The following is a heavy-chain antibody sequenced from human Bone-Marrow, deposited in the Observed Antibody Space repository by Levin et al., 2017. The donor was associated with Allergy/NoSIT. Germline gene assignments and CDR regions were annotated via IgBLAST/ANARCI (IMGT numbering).Heavy chain of an antibody. CDR3: TRDPPGSHFDY. CDR2: ITTSGTM. D-gene: IGHD1-26*01. V-gene: IGHV3-48*01. CDR1: GFTFSAYS. Sequence: SCAASGFTFSAYSMNWVRQAPGRGLEWLSYITTSGTMYYADSVKGRFTISRDNAKNSLYLQMNSLRADDTAVYYCTRDPPGSHFDYWGQGTLVTVSS. J-gene: IGHJ4*02.